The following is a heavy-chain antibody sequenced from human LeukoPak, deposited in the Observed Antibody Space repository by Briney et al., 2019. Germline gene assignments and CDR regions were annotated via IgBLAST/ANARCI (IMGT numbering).Heavy chain of an antibody. CDR1: GGSISSSNW. CDR2: IHHSGTT. Sequence: PSETLSLTCAVSGGSISSSNWWSWVRQSPGKGLEWIGEIHHSGTTNYNSSLKSRVTISVDESGKHFSLKLSSVTAADTAVYYCARGDDRASWLVDSWGQGILVTVSS. V-gene: IGHV4-4*02. D-gene: IGHD2-2*01. CDR3: ARGDDRASWLVDS. J-gene: IGHJ4*02.